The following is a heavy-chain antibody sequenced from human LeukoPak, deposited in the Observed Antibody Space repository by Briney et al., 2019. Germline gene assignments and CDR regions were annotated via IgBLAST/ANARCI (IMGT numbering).Heavy chain of an antibody. CDR3: ARNNWGIDY. CDR1: GFTFRNHW. CDR2: INSDGSDT. V-gene: IGHV3-74*01. Sequence: GGSLRLSCAASGFTFRNHWMHWVRQAPGKELVWVARINSDGSDTSHADSVEGRFTISRDNAKDTLYLQMNSLRVEDTAVYYCARNNWGIDYWGQGTLVAVSS. J-gene: IGHJ4*02. D-gene: IGHD7-27*01.